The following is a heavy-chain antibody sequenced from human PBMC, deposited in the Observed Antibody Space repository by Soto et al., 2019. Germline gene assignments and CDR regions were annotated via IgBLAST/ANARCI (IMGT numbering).Heavy chain of an antibody. D-gene: IGHD4-17*01. CDR1: GFTFSSYA. CDR3: ARGNTVTGV. Sequence: QVQLVESGGGVVQPGRSLRLSCAASGFTFSSYAMHRVRQAPGKGLEWVAVISYDGNNKYYADSVKGRFTISRDNSKNTLYLQMNSLRAEDTAVYYCARGNTVTGVGGQGTTVTVSS. J-gene: IGHJ3*01. CDR2: ISYDGNNK. V-gene: IGHV3-30-3*01.